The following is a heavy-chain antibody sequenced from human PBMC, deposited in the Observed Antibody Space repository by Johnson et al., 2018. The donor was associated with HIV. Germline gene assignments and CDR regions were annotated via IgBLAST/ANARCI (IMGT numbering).Heavy chain of an antibody. CDR2: ISYDGSNK. Sequence: QLVESGGGLVQPGGSLRLSCTASGFTFSSNWMNWVRQAPGKGLEWVAVISYDGSNKYYADSVKGRFTISRDNSKNTLYLQMNTLRAEDTAVYYCARRRRDGDTFDIWGRGTMVTVSS. J-gene: IGHJ3*02. CDR3: ARRRRDGDTFDI. V-gene: IGHV3-30-3*01. CDR1: GFTFSSNW. D-gene: IGHD5-24*01.